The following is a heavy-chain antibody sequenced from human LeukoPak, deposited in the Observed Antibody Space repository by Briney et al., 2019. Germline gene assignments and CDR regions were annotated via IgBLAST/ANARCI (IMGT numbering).Heavy chain of an antibody. V-gene: IGHV4-4*02. CDR3: ARAKGDFWSGYPPNWFDP. CDR2: IYHSGST. D-gene: IGHD3-3*01. J-gene: IGHJ5*02. Sequence: SGTLSLTCAVSGGSISSSNWWSWVRQPPGKGLEWIGEIYHSGSTNYNPSLKSRVTISVDTSKNQFSLKLSSVTAADTAVYYCARAKGDFWSGYPPNWFDPWGQGTLVTVSS. CDR1: GGSISSSNW.